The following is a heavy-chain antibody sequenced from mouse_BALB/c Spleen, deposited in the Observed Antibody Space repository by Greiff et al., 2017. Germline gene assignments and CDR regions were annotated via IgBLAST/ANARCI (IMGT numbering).Heavy chain of an antibody. Sequence: EVKLVESGGGLVQPKGSLKLSCAASGFTFNTYAMNWVRQAPGTGLEWVARIRSKSNNYATYYADSVKDRFTISRDDSQSMLYLQMNNLKTEDTAMYYFVRHAHGNYDWDYAMDYWGQGTSVTVSS. CDR2: IRSKSNNYAT. D-gene: IGHD2-1*01. CDR3: VRHAHGNYDWDYAMDY. J-gene: IGHJ4*01. CDR1: GFTFNTYA. V-gene: IGHV10-1*02.